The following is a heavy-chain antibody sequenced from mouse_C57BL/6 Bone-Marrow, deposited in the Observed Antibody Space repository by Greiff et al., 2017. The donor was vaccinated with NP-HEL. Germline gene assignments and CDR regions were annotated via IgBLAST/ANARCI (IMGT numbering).Heavy chain of an antibody. CDR3: ARQRGPLVAPIYFDY. CDR1: GFTFSSYG. J-gene: IGHJ2*01. V-gene: IGHV5-6*01. CDR2: ISSGGSYT. Sequence: EVKVVESGGDLVKPGGSLKLSCAASGFTFSSYGMSWVRQTPDKRLEWVATISSGGSYTYYLDSVKGRFTLSRDNAKNTLYLHMSSLKSEDTAMYYCARQRGPLVAPIYFDYWGQGTTLTVSS. D-gene: IGHD1-3*01.